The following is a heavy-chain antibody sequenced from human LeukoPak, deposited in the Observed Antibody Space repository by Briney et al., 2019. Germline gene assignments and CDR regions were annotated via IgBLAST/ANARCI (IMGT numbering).Heavy chain of an antibody. J-gene: IGHJ5*02. CDR3: ARGYDFWSGTPGRDWFDP. CDR1: GYTFTSYG. CDR2: MNPNSGNT. V-gene: IGHV1-8*03. D-gene: IGHD3-3*01. Sequence: ASVKVSCKASGYTFTSYGISWVRQATGQGLEWMGWMNPNSGNTGYAQKFQGRVTITRNTSISTAYMELSSLRSEDTAVYYCARGYDFWSGTPGRDWFDPWGQGTLVTVSS.